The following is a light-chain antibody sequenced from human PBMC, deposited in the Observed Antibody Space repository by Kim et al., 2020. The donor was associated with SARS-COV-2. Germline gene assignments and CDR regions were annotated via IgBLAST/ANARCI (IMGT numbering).Light chain of an antibody. CDR1: NIGSKS. CDR3: QVWDSSSDHVV. V-gene: IGLV3-21*04. Sequence: APGKTARITCGGNNIGSKSVLLYQLTPGQAPVLVIYYDSDRPSGIPERFSGSNSGNTATLTISRVEAGDEADYYCQVWDSSSDHVVFGGGTQLTVL. J-gene: IGLJ2*01. CDR2: YDS.